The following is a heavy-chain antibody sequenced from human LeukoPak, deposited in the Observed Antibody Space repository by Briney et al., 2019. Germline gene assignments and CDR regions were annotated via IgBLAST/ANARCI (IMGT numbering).Heavy chain of an antibody. J-gene: IGHJ3*02. CDR1: GGSISSGDYY. V-gene: IGHV4-30-4*08. D-gene: IGHD4-23*01. CDR2: IYYSGST. CDR3: ARAGSVGYGGNSGAFDI. Sequence: SVTLSLTCTVSGGSISSGDYYWSWIRQPPGKGLEWVGYIYYSGSTYYNPSLKSRVTISVDTSKNQFSLKLSSVTAADTAVYYCARAGSVGYGGNSGAFDIWGQGTMVTVSS.